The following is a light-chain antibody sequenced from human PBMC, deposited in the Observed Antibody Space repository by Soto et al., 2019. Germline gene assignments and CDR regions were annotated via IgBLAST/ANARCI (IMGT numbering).Light chain of an antibody. V-gene: IGKV3D-15*01. CDR3: QHYYNTPPT. Sequence: EVVMTQSPATLSVSPGERATLSCRASQYISKYLAWYQQRPGQAPRLLVYHTSNRATGIPDRFSASGSGTDFTLTISSLQAEDVAVYYCQHYYNTPPTFGGGTKVDI. CDR2: HTS. CDR1: QYISKY. J-gene: IGKJ4*01.